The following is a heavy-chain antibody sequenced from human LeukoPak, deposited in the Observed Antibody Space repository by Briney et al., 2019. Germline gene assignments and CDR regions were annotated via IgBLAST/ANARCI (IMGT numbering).Heavy chain of an antibody. CDR3: ARSVDRGGATSGPSDY. J-gene: IGHJ4*02. V-gene: IGHV3-21*01. CDR2: ISSSSSYI. D-gene: IGHD1-26*01. Sequence: GGSLRLSCAASGFTFSSYSTNWVRQAPGKGLEWVSSISSSSSYIYYADSVKGRFTISRDNAKNSLYLQMNSLRAEDTAVYYCARSVDRGGATSGPSDYWGQGTLVTVSS. CDR1: GFTFSSYS.